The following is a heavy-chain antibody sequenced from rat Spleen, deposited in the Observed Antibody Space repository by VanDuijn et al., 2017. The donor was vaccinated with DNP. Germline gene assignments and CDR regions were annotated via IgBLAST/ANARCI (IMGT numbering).Heavy chain of an antibody. CDR2: ITTSGGNT. D-gene: IGHD1-11*01. CDR3: TTDFERGY. J-gene: IGHJ2*01. Sequence: EVQLVKSGGDLVQPGRSLKLSCVASGFTFNNYWMAWIRQVPGKGLEWVASITTSGGNTYYPDSVKGRFTISRDNAKNTLYLQMESLRSEDSATYYCTTDFERGYWGQGVMVTVSS. V-gene: IGHV5-31*01. CDR1: GFTFNNYW.